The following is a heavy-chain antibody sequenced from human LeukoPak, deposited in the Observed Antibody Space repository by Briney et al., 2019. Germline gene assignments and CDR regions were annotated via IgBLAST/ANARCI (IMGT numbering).Heavy chain of an antibody. Sequence: GGSLRLSCAASGFTVSSNYMSWVRQAPGKGLEWVSVIYSGGSTYYADSVKGRFTISRDNSKNTLYLQMNSLRAEDTAVYYCASTSYGSGSYYEYYFDYWGQGTLVTVSS. D-gene: IGHD3-10*01. CDR3: ASTSYGSGSYYEYYFDY. CDR2: IYSGGST. J-gene: IGHJ4*02. V-gene: IGHV3-53*05. CDR1: GFTVSSNY.